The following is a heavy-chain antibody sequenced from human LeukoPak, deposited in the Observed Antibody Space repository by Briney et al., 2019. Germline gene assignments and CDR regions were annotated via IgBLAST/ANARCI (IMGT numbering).Heavy chain of an antibody. CDR1: GASMTDYF. D-gene: IGHD1/OR15-1a*01. V-gene: IGHV4-59*08. CDR3: ARQPGGTAAFEI. Sequence: SETLSLTRTVSGASMTDYFWSWIRQPPGKGLEWIAYSHYSGETKYNPSLKSRITISVDTSKNQFSLKLSSVTAADTAVYFCARQPGGTAAFEIWGQGTTVTVSA. J-gene: IGHJ3*02. CDR2: SHYSGET.